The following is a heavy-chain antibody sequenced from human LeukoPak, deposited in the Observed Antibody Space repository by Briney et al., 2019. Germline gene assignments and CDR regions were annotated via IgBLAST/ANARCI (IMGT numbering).Heavy chain of an antibody. CDR3: ARLTASWEPADY. CDR1: GGTFSSYA. CDR2: IIPIFGTA. Sequence: ASVKVFCKASGGTFSSYAISWVRQAPGQGLEWMGGIIPIFGTANYAQKFQGRVTITADESTSTAYMELSSLRSEDTAVYYCARLTASWEPADYWGQGTLVTVSS. J-gene: IGHJ4*02. V-gene: IGHV1-69*13. D-gene: IGHD1-14*01.